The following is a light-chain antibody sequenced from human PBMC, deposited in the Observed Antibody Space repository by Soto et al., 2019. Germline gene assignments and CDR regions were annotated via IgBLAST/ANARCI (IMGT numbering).Light chain of an antibody. CDR2: ETS. J-gene: IGKJ1*01. V-gene: IGKV1-6*01. Sequence: AIQVTQSPSSLPASVGDRVTITCRASQGYRSDLGWYQQKPGKAPKLLIYETSILYTEVPSRFSGSGSGTDFTLTISSLQPDDIGTYYCQQYSTFWTFGQGTKVDIK. CDR1: QGYRSD. CDR3: QQYSTFWT.